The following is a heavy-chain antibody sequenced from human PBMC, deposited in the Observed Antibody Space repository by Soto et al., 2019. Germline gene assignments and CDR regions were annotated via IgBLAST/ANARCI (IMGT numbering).Heavy chain of an antibody. CDR3: ARLYCISTSCYLGMDV. V-gene: IGHV1-18*01. CDR1: GYTFTSYG. J-gene: IGHJ6*02. Sequence: QVQLVQSGAEVKKPGASVKVSCKASGYTFTSYGISWVRQAPGQGLEWMGWISAYNGNTNYAQKLQGRVTMTTDTSTXAAYMELRSLRSDDTAVYYCARLYCISTSCYLGMDVWGQGTTVTVSS. D-gene: IGHD2-2*01. CDR2: ISAYNGNT.